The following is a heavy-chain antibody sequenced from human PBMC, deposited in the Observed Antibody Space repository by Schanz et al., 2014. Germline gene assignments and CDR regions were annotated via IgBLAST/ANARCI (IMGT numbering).Heavy chain of an antibody. D-gene: IGHD3-9*01. J-gene: IGHJ4*02. CDR1: GFTFGSYG. CDR3: AKQIHYDILTGTRN. V-gene: IGHV3-23*01. CDR2: ISGGGGTR. Sequence: EEQLLQSGGGLVQPGGSLRLSCAASGFTFGSYGMSWVRQGPGKGLEWVSGISGGGGTRNYADSVKGRFTISRDNSKNTLYLQMNSLRAEDTAVYYCAKQIHYDILTGTRNWGQGTLVTVSS.